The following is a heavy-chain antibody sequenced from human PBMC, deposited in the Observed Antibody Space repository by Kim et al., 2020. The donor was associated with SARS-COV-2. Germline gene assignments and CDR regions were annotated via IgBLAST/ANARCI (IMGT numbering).Heavy chain of an antibody. V-gene: IGHV7-4-1*02. CDR2: INTNTGNP. D-gene: IGHD3-9*01. Sequence: ASVKVSCKASGYTFTSYAMNWVRQAPGQGLEWMGWINTNTGNPTYAQGFTGRFVFSLDTSVSTAYLQISSLKAEDTAVYYCARAGVLRYFDWLSRFDYWGQGTLVTVSS. CDR3: ARAGVLRYFDWLSRFDY. J-gene: IGHJ4*02. CDR1: GYTFTSYA.